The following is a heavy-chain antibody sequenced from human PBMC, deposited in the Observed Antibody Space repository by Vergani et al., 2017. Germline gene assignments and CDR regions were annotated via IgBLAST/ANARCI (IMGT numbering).Heavy chain of an antibody. CDR3: ARDLRLLYNRFDP. D-gene: IGHD1-14*01. V-gene: IGHV3-33*01. Sequence: QVQLVESGGGVVQPGRSLRLSCAASGFTFSSYGMHWVRQAPGKGLEWVAVIWYDGSNKYYADSVKGRFTISRDNSKNTLYVQMNSLRAEDTAVYYCARDLRLLYNRFDPWGQGTLVTVSS. CDR2: IWYDGSNK. J-gene: IGHJ5*02. CDR1: GFTFSSYG.